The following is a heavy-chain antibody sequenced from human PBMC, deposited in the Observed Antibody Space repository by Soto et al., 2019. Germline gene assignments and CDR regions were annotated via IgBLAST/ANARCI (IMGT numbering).Heavy chain of an antibody. V-gene: IGHV1-69*01. CDR3: ATHGLGVSSPPYFDN. J-gene: IGHJ4*02. CDR2: FVPLFETT. Sequence: QLVQSGSEVKKPGSSVKVSCQASGGTFSGYVVTWVRQAPGQGLEWMGEFVPLFETTNYAQRFSGRITITAEESKSTAYMELRTLRSDDTAVYYCATHGLGVSSPPYFDNWGQGTLVTVSS. D-gene: IGHD3-16*01. CDR1: GGTFSGYV.